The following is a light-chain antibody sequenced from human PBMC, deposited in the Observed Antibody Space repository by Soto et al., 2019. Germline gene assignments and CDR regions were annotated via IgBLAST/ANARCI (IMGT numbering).Light chain of an antibody. V-gene: IGKV3-20*01. Sequence: EIVLTQSPGTLSLSPGERATLSCRASQSVSSCYLAWYQQKPGQAPRLLIYGASSRATGLPDRFSGSGSGTDFTLTISILEPEDVAVYYCQQDGGSPLTFGGGTKVEIK. CDR3: QQDGGSPLT. CDR2: GAS. CDR1: QSVSSCY. J-gene: IGKJ4*01.